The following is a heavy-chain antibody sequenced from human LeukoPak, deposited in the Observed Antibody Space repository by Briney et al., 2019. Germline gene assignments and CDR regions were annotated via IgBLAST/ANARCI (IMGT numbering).Heavy chain of an antibody. Sequence: SETLSLTCTVSGGSISGYYWSWIRQPPGQGLEWIAYIHSNGYANYNPSLKSRVTISVDTSKNQFSLKVTSVTAADTAMYYCTKREGPMSGSYDYFDPWGQGTLVTVS. CDR1: GGSISGYY. CDR2: IHSNGYA. CDR3: TKREGPMSGSYDYFDP. V-gene: IGHV4-4*09. J-gene: IGHJ5*02. D-gene: IGHD1-26*01.